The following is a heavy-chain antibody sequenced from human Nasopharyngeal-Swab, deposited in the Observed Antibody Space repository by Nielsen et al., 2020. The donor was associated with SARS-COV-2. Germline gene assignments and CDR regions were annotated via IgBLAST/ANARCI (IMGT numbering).Heavy chain of an antibody. J-gene: IGHJ6*02. CDR1: GYTFTSYY. D-gene: IGHD1-7*01. V-gene: IGHV1-46*01. CDR2: INPTDGST. Sequence: ASVKVSCKASGYTFTSYYLHWVRQAPGQGLEWMGIINPTDGSTSYAQKFEGRVTMTRVTSTSTVYMELNSLRSEDTAVYYCARVLPFRITGTSGMDVWRQGTTVTVSS. CDR3: ARVLPFRITGTSGMDV.